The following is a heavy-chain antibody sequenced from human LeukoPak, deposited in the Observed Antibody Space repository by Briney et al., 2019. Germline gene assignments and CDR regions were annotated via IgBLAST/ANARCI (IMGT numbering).Heavy chain of an antibody. J-gene: IGHJ1*01. CDR2: INHSGGT. Sequence: PSETLSLTCAVYGGSFSGYYWSWIRQPPGKGLEWIGDINHSGGTNYNPSLKSRVTISIDTSKNHFSLKFSSVTAADTAVYYCARYYYDSSGYYAEYFQYWGQGTLVTVSS. D-gene: IGHD3-22*01. V-gene: IGHV4-34*01. CDR3: ARYYYDSSGYYAEYFQY. CDR1: GGSFSGYY.